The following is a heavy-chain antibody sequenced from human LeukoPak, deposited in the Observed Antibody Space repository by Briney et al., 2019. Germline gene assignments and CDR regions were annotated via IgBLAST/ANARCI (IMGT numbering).Heavy chain of an antibody. D-gene: IGHD3-10*01. V-gene: IGHV4-39*07. J-gene: IGHJ4*02. CDR2: ISYSGST. CDR3: ARGTSSGYFDY. Sequence: PSETLSLTCTVSGGSISSSSYYWGWIRQPPGKGLEWIGSISYSGSTYYNPSLKSRVTIFVDTSKNQFSLKLSSVTAADTAVYYCARGTSSGYFDYWGQGTLVTVSS. CDR1: GGSISSSSYY.